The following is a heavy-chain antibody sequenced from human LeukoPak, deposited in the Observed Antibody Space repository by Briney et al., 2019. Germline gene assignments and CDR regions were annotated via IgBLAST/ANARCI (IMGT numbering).Heavy chain of an antibody. CDR1: GGSISSYY. J-gene: IGHJ1*01. Sequence: SETLSLTCTVSGGSISSYYWSWIRQPAGKGLEWIGRIYTSGSTNYNPSLKSRVTMSVDTSKNQFSLKLSSVTAADTAVYYCARVEIYYDSSGYYLEYFQHWGQGTPVTVSS. D-gene: IGHD3-22*01. V-gene: IGHV4-4*07. CDR2: IYTSGST. CDR3: ARVEIYYDSSGYYLEYFQH.